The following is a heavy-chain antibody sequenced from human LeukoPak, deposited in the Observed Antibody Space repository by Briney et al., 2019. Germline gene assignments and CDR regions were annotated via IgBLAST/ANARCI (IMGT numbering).Heavy chain of an antibody. CDR3: AKGSRDGYNTFQH. J-gene: IGHJ1*01. CDR2: INSDGSST. CDR1: GFTFSSYW. D-gene: IGHD5-24*01. Sequence: PGGSLRLSCAASGFTFSSYWMHWARQVPGKGLLWVSRINSDGSSTSYADSVKSRFTISRDNAKNTLYLQMNSLRAEDTAVYYCAKGSRDGYNTFQHWGQGTLVTVSS. V-gene: IGHV3-74*01.